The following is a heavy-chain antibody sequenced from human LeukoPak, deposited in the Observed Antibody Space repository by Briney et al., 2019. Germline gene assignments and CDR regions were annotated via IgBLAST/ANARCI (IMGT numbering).Heavy chain of an antibody. CDR3: ATIGDRRTGELYRIDY. CDR2: VSYDGSNK. J-gene: IGHJ4*02. V-gene: IGHV3-30-3*01. Sequence: PGRSLRLSCAASGFTFSNYAMHWVRQAPGKGLEWVAVVSYDGSNKYYADSVKGRFTISRDNSENTLYLRMNSLRAEDAAIYYCATIGDRRTGELYRIDYWGQGTLVTVSS. CDR1: GFTFSNYA. D-gene: IGHD7-27*01.